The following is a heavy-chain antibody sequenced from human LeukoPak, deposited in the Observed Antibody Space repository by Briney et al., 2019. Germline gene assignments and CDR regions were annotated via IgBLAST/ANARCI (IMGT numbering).Heavy chain of an antibody. CDR3: ARDIWDFVKWIGNDAFDI. CDR1: GYTFTSYG. CDR2: ISAYNGNT. J-gene: IGHJ3*02. Sequence: ASVKVSCKASGYTFTSYGISWVRQAPGQGLEWMGWISAYNGNTNYAQKLQGRVTMTTDTSTSTAYMELRSLRSDDTAVYYCARDIWDFVKWIGNDAFDIWGQGTMVTVSS. D-gene: IGHD3/OR15-3a*01. V-gene: IGHV1-18*01.